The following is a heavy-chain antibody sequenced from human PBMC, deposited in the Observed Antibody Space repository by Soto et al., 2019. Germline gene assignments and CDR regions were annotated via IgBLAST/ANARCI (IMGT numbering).Heavy chain of an antibody. V-gene: IGHV4-59*01. D-gene: IGHD3-22*01. CDR3: ARAQMVLTRSYFDS. Sequence: SETLSLTCTVSDGSISNFYWSWIRQPPGKGLEWIGYISSSGNTNYNPSLKSRVSISVDTSKNQFSLNLTSVTAADTGVYYCARAQMVLTRSYFDSWGQGTTVTVYS. CDR2: ISSSGNT. CDR1: DGSISNFY. J-gene: IGHJ4*02.